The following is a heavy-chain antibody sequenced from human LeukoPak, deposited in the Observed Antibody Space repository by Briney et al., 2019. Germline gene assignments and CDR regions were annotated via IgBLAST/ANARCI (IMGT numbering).Heavy chain of an antibody. J-gene: IGHJ6*03. CDR3: TTEGRWYVAYYYYYYMDV. CDR2: IKSKTDGGTT. D-gene: IGHD6-13*01. Sequence: GGSLRLSCAASGFTFSNAWMSWVRQAPGKGLEWVGRIKSKTDGGTTDYAAPVKGRFTISRDDSKNTLYLQMNSLRTEDTAVYYCTTEGRWYVAYYYYYYMDVWGKGTTVTVSS. CDR1: GFTFSNAW. V-gene: IGHV3-15*01.